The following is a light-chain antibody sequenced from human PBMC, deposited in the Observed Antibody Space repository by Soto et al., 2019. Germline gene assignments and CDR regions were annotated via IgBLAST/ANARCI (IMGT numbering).Light chain of an antibody. CDR3: QLYNIYFRT. Sequence: VDTVTKTCRASQSITTWLPWYQQKPGKGPNLLIYKASTLVSGVPARFSGGGSGTEFTLNLSSLQPDDFATYYCQLYNIYFRTFAQGARLEIK. CDR1: QSITTW. V-gene: IGKV1-5*03. J-gene: IGKJ5*01. CDR2: KAS.